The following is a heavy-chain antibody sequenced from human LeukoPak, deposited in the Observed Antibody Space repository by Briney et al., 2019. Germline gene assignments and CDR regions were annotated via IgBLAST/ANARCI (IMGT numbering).Heavy chain of an antibody. CDR3: ARDGRLAAGTTTVYMDV. Sequence: GGSLRLSCAASGFTFSSYWMSWVRQAPGKGLEWVANIKQDGSEKYYVDSVKGRFTISRDNAKNSLYLQMSSLRAEDTAVYYCARDGRLAAGTTTVYMDVWGKGTTVTVSS. CDR2: IKQDGSEK. V-gene: IGHV3-7*01. J-gene: IGHJ6*03. CDR1: GFTFSSYW. D-gene: IGHD6-13*01.